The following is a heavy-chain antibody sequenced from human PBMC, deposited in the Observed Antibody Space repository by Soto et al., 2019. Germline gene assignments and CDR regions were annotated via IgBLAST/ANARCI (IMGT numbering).Heavy chain of an antibody. Sequence: EVQLLESGGDSVQPGGSVRLSCAGSGFTFINYAMNWVRQAPGKGLERVSTISGGGDATFFADSVRGRFTFSRDNSKNTVTLQMNSLGVDDTAVYYCARKVVGSTSRPDYCYFDLWGRGTLVTVSS. CDR1: GFTFINYA. D-gene: IGHD2-21*01. CDR2: ISGGGDAT. V-gene: IGHV3-23*01. J-gene: IGHJ2*01. CDR3: ARKVVGSTSRPDYCYFDL.